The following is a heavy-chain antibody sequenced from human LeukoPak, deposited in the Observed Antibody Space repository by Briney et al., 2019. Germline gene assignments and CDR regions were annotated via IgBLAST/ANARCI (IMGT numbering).Heavy chain of an antibody. CDR2: ISGSGGST. CDR3: ARGVLGYYYYMDV. CDR1: GFTFSSYA. V-gene: IGHV3-23*01. D-gene: IGHD2-8*01. J-gene: IGHJ6*03. Sequence: GGSLRLSCAASGFTFSSYAMSWVRQAPGKGLEWVSAISGSGGSTYCADTVKGRFTISSDSSKNKLYLAMNSLRAEDTVVFCCARGVLGYYYYMDVWGKGTTVTVSS.